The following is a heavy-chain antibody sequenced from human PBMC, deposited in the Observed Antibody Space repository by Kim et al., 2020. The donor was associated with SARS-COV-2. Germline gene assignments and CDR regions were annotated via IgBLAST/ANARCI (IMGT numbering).Heavy chain of an antibody. Sequence: NTKYSQKFQGRVTITRDTAASTAYMELSSLRSEDTAVYYCARVGGVHLIYWGQGTLVTVSS. V-gene: IGHV1-3*01. D-gene: IGHD1-26*01. CDR3: ARVGGVHLIY. CDR2: NT. J-gene: IGHJ4*02.